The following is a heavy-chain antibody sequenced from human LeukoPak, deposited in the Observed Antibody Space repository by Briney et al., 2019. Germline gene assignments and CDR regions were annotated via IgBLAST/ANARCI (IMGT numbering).Heavy chain of an antibody. CDR2: IYLGDSDT. J-gene: IGHJ4*02. CDR1: GYSFTSYW. V-gene: IGHV5-51*01. D-gene: IGHD6-13*01. CDR3: ARVRAAAGRYFDY. Sequence: GESLKISCKGSGYSFTSYWIGWVRQMPGKGLEWMGIIYLGDSDTRYSPSFRGQVTISADKSISTAYLQWSSLKASDTAMYYCARVRAAAGRYFDYWGQGTLVTVSS.